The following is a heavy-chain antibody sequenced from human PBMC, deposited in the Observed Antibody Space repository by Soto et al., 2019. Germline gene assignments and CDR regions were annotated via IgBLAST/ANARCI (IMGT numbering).Heavy chain of an antibody. V-gene: IGHV1-18*04. Sequence: QVPLVQSGPEVKQPGASVKVSCKASGYTFFTYGVTWVRQAPGQGLEWMGWISAYTGNSNYAHHMQGRLTVTTESSTSTACVDLRSLIPDHTAVYYCARDYGTSYDSSGPRPSPHTLDVWGQGTTVTVS. CDR3: ARDYGTSYDSSGPRPSPHTLDV. D-gene: IGHD3-22*01. CDR2: ISAYTGNS. J-gene: IGHJ6*02. CDR1: GYTFFTYG.